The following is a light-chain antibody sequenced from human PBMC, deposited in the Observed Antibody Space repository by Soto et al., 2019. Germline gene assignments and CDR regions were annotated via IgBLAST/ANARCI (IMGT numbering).Light chain of an antibody. J-gene: IGKJ4*01. CDR1: QGISSA. CDR2: DAS. V-gene: IGKV1-13*02. CDR3: EQFNAYPLT. Sequence: AIQLTHSPSSLSAYVGDRVTITCRASQGISSALAWYQQRPGEAPKLLIYDASSLESGVPSRFSGSGSGTDFSLTISSLQPEDFATYYCEQFNAYPLTFGGGTKVDIK.